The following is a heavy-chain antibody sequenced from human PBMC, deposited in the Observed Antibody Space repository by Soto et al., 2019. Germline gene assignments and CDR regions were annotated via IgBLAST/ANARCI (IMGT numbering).Heavy chain of an antibody. Sequence: QVQLQESGPGLVKPSWTLSLTCAVSGGSISSSNWWSWVRQPPGKGLEWIGEIYHSGSTNYNPSLKSRVTISVDKSKNQFSLKLSSVTAAETAVYYCASKRIAVADGLDYWGQGTLVTVSS. D-gene: IGHD6-19*01. J-gene: IGHJ4*02. V-gene: IGHV4-4*02. CDR3: ASKRIAVADGLDY. CDR2: IYHSGST. CDR1: GGSISSSNW.